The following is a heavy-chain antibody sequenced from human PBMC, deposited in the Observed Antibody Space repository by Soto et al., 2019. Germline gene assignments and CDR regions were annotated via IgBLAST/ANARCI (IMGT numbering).Heavy chain of an antibody. Sequence: QVQLVQSGAEVKKPGSSVKVSCKASGGTFSSYAISWVRQAPGQGLEWMGGIIPIFGTANYAQKFQGRVTITADASTSTAYLELSSLRSEDTAVYYCARRTLVATSDYYYYYGMDVWGQGTTVTVSS. CDR1: GGTFSSYA. CDR2: IIPIFGTA. D-gene: IGHD5-12*01. J-gene: IGHJ6*02. CDR3: ARRTLVATSDYYYYYGMDV. V-gene: IGHV1-69*01.